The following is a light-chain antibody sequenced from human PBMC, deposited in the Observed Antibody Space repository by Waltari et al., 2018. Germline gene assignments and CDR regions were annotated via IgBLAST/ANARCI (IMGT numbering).Light chain of an antibody. J-gene: IGKJ1*01. CDR2: SAY. CDR3: QQRSSLPRT. V-gene: IGKV3-11*01. CDR1: QSISTS. Sequence: EIVLTQSPATVSLSPGERVTLSCRASQSISTSLAWYQQKPGQAPRLLIYSAYNGATGIPARFSGSVSGTDFTLTISSLEPEDSAVYYCQQRSSLPRTFGQGTKVEIK.